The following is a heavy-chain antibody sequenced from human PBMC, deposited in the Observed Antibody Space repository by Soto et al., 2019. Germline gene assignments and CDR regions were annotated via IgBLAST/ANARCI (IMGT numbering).Heavy chain of an antibody. D-gene: IGHD5-12*01. V-gene: IGHV1-69*01. CDR1: GGTFSTYD. CDR3: AINEGTDGYKFAY. J-gene: IGHJ4*02. CDR2: IIPLFGTA. Sequence: QVQLVQYGAEVKKPGSSVKVSCKASGGTFSTYDICWVRQAPGLGLEWMGGIIPLFGTANYAQKFQGRATIIADESTRTAYMELRRLRSEDTAVYYCAINEGTDGYKFAYWGQGTLVTVSS.